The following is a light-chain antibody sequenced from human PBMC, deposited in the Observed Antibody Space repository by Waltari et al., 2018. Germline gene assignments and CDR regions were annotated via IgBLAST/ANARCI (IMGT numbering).Light chain of an antibody. V-gene: IGKV3-20*01. Sequence: DIVLTQSPRPLSLSPGERATLPCRARQSVSRSSAWYQQKPCQAPRLLIYGASSRATGVPDRFSGSGSVTDFSLTISRLEPEDFAVYYCQHYVRLPVSFGQGTKVEIK. J-gene: IGKJ1*01. CDR2: GAS. CDR1: QSVSRS. CDR3: QHYVRLPVS.